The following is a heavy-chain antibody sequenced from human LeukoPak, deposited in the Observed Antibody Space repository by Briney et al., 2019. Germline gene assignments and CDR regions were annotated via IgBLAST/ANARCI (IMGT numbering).Heavy chain of an antibody. CDR1: GGSISSSTYY. Sequence: PSETLSLTCTVSGGSISSSTYYWGWIRQPPGKGLEWIGSIYYRGNSYYNPSLKSRVTISVDTSKNHFSLKLRSVTAADTAVYYCARSPDAKATGWLAPRNYHYYMDVWGKGTTVTISS. CDR3: ARSPDAKATGWLAPRNYHYYMDV. D-gene: IGHD3-9*01. CDR2: IYYRGNS. J-gene: IGHJ6*03. V-gene: IGHV4-39*07.